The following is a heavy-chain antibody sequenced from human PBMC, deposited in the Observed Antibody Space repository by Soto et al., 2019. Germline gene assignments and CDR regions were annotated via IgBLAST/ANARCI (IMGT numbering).Heavy chain of an antibody. V-gene: IGHV4-59*01. J-gene: IGHJ6*03. Sequence: SEPLSLTCTVSGGSISSYYWSWIRQPPGKGLEWIGYIYYSGSTNYNPSLKSRVTISVDTSKNQFSLKLSSVTAADTAVYYCARDRRETYYYYMDVWGKGTTVTVSS. CDR2: IYYSGST. CDR1: GGSISSYY. CDR3: ARDRRETYYYYMDV.